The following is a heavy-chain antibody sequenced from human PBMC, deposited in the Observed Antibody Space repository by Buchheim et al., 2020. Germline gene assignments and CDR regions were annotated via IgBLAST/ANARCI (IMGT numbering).Heavy chain of an antibody. J-gene: IGHJ4*02. CDR2: ISYDGSNK. V-gene: IGHV3-30-3*01. CDR1: GFTFSSYA. D-gene: IGHD5-18*01. Sequence: QVQLVESGGGVVQPGRSLRLSCAASGFTFSSYAMHWVRQAPGKGLEWVAVISYDGSNKYYADSVKGRFTISRDNSKNTLYLQMNSLRAEDTAVYYCAREGRGYGYGLEPFDYWGQGTL. CDR3: AREGRGYGYGLEPFDY.